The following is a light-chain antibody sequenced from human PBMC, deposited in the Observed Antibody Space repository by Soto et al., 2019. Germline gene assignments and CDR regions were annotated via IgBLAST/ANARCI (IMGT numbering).Light chain of an antibody. Sequence: QSVLTQPASVSGSPGQSITISCTGTSSDVGGYNFVSWYQQHPGKAPKLMIYEVTNRPSGASDRFSGSKSGNTASLTISGLQAEDEADYYCYSYTTTSTYVFGSGTKVTVL. J-gene: IGLJ1*01. CDR3: YSYTTTSTYV. CDR1: SSDVGGYNF. CDR2: EVT. V-gene: IGLV2-14*01.